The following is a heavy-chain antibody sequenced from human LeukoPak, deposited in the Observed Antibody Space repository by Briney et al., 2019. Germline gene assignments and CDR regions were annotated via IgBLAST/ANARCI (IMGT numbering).Heavy chain of an antibody. Sequence: PSETLSLTCTVSGGSISGYYWGWIRQPPGKGLEWIGSIYHSGSTYYNPSLKSRVTISVDTSKNQFSLKLSSVTAADTAVYYCARHGSYDILTGYYTLDYWGQGTLVTVSS. V-gene: IGHV4-38-2*02. CDR1: GGSISGYY. D-gene: IGHD3-9*01. CDR3: ARHGSYDILTGYYTLDY. CDR2: IYHSGST. J-gene: IGHJ4*02.